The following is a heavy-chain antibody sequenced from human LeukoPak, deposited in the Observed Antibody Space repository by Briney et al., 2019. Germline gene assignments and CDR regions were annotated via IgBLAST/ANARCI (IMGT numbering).Heavy chain of an antibody. CDR2: IYTSGST. J-gene: IGHJ4*02. CDR3: ARHTVSAFDY. V-gene: IGHV4-61*02. CDR1: GGSISSSSYY. Sequence: SETLSLTCTVSGGSISSSSYYWSWIRQPAGKGLEWIGRIYTSGSTNYNPSLKSRVTISVDTSKNQFSLKVSSVTAADTAVYYCARHTVSAFDYWGQGTLVTVSS. D-gene: IGHD4-17*01.